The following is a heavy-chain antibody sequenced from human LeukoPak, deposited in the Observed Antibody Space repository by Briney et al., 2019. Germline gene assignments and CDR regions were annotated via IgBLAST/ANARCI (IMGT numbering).Heavy chain of an antibody. CDR2: INPNSGGT. CDR3: ARRLSRLSHQFDY. V-gene: IGHV1-2*02. J-gene: IGHJ4*02. Sequence: ASVKVSCKASGYTFSTCDINWVRQAPGQGLEWMGWINPNSGGTNYAQKFQGRVTMTRDTSISTAYMELSRLRSDDTAVYYCARRLSRLSHQFDYWGQGTLVTVSS. CDR1: GYTFSTCD. D-gene: IGHD2/OR15-2a*01.